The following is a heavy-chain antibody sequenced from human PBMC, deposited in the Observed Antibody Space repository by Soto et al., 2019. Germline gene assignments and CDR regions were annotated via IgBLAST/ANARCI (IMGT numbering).Heavy chain of an antibody. CDR3: ARGPIPVVRRYFDA. J-gene: IGHJ4*02. V-gene: IGHV4-61*01. D-gene: IGHD2-15*01. CDR2: LYYTGST. CDR1: GGSVSSGYY. Sequence: QVQLQESGPGLVKPSETLSLTCSVSGGSVSSGYYWNWIRQSPGKGLEWIGHLYYTGSTNYNPSRNSRVTISVDTSKKQFFLNLTSVAAADTAVYYCARGPIPVVRRYFDAWGQGIPVTVSS.